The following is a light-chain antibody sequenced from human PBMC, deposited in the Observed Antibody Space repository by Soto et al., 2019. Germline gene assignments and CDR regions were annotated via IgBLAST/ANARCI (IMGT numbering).Light chain of an antibody. V-gene: IGKV3-15*01. CDR2: AAS. Sequence: EIEMTQSPAALSVSPGQSVTLSCRSSQNIGGNLAWYQQRPGQSPRLLMYAASDRATGVPARFSGSGSGTEFTLTIDRLQSEDFAVYYCQQYAQRWTFGQGTKVDI. CDR1: QNIGGN. CDR3: QQYAQRWT. J-gene: IGKJ1*01.